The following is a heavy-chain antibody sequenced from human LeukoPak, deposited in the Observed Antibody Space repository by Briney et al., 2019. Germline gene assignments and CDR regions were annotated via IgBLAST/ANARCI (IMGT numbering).Heavy chain of an antibody. D-gene: IGHD3-10*01. CDR2: MNPNSGNT. Sequence: ASVKVSCKASGYTFASYDINWVRQATGQGLEWMGWMNPNSGNTGYAQKFQGRVTMTRNTSISTAYMELSSLRSEDTAVYYCASTMVRGVMVDYWGQGTLVTVSS. J-gene: IGHJ4*02. CDR3: ASTMVRGVMVDY. V-gene: IGHV1-8*01. CDR1: GYTFASYD.